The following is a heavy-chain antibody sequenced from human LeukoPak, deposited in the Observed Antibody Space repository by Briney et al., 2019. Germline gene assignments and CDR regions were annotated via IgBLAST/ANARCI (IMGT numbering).Heavy chain of an antibody. Sequence: ASVKVSCKASGYIFTSYAISWVREVPGQGLEWMGWISVYNGNTNYAEKFQGRVTMTTDTWTSTAYMELRSLRSDDTAIYYCAREEIAAAGRGGFHWGQGTLVTVSS. CDR2: ISVYNGNT. V-gene: IGHV1-18*01. J-gene: IGHJ4*02. CDR3: AREEIAAAGRGGFH. D-gene: IGHD6-13*01. CDR1: GYIFTSYA.